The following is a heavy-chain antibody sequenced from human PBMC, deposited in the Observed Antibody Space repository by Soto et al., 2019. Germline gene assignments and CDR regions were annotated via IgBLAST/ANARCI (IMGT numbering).Heavy chain of an antibody. CDR2: FDPEDGET. CDR1: GYTLTELS. D-gene: IGHD2-15*01. Sequence: ASVKVSCKVSGYTLTELSMHWVRQAPGKGLEWMGGFDPEDGETIYAQKFQGRVTMTEDTSTDTAYMELSSLRSEDTAVYYCATDYRRYCSGGSCYSFGWFDPWGQGTLVTVSS. CDR3: ATDYRRYCSGGSCYSFGWFDP. J-gene: IGHJ5*02. V-gene: IGHV1-24*01.